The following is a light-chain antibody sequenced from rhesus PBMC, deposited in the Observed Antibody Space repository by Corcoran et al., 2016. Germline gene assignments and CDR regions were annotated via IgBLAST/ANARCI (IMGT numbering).Light chain of an antibody. CDR3: QQSSNLWT. CDR2: GAS. CDR1: QSVGSY. J-gene: IGKJ1*01. V-gene: IGKV3-24*04. Sequence: ETVVTQSPATLSLSPGERATLSCRASQSVGSYLAWYQQQPGQAPRRLIYGASTRATGIPDRFSGRGSGTDFTLTISSLEPEDVGVYYCQQSSNLWTFGQGTKVEIK.